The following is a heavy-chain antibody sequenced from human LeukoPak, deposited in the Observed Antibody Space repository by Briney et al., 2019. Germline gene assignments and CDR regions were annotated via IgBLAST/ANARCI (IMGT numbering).Heavy chain of an antibody. CDR3: ARDRYSGYAIDY. J-gene: IGHJ4*02. V-gene: IGHV3-30*03. CDR1: GFTFSSYG. D-gene: IGHD5-12*01. Sequence: GGSLRLSCAASGFTFSSYGMHWVRQAPGKGLEWVAVISYDGSNKYYADSVKGRFTISRDNSKNTLYLQMNSLRAEDTAVYYCARDRYSGYAIDYWGQGTLVTVSS. CDR2: ISYDGSNK.